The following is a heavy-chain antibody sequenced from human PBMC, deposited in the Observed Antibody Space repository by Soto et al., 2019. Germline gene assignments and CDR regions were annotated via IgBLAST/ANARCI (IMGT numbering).Heavy chain of an antibody. CDR1: GYTFTTYD. CDR3: ARRKERSGPHYFDY. CDR2: MNPSNGNT. Sequence: ASVKVSCKASGYTFTTYDVSWVRQASGQGLEWMGWMNPSNGNTGYAQKFQGRVTMTRNTSISTVYMELSGLRPDDTAVYYCARRKERSGPHYFDYWGQGPRVTVSS. D-gene: IGHD6-25*01. J-gene: IGHJ4*02. V-gene: IGHV1-8*02.